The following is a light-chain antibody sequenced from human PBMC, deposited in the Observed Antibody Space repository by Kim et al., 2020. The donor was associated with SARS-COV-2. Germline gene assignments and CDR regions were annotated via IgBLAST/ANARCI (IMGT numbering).Light chain of an antibody. CDR2: RGN. J-gene: IGLJ3*02. CDR3: AAWDGSLSALV. Sequence: GQRVRISCSGSNSKMGIRYVYWYWRFPGTAPKLLSFRGNQRPSGVPDRFAGSKSGTSASLAISGLRSDDEADYYCAAWDGSLSALVFGGGTQLTVL. CDR1: NSKMGIRY. V-gene: IGLV1-47*01.